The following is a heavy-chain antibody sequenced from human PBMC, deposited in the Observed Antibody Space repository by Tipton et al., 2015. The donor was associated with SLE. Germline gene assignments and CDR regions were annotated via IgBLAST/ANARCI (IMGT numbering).Heavy chain of an antibody. J-gene: IGHJ5*01. CDR2: ISYDSGHK. Sequence: SLRLSCAASGFTFSSYGFHWVRQAPGKGLEWVALISYDSGHKYYADSVKGRFTISRDNSNNTLFLQMNSLRAEDTAVYYCARRFNDYDDYDSWGQGTLVTVSS. CDR1: GFTFSSYG. D-gene: IGHD4-17*01. CDR3: ARRFNDYDDYDS. V-gene: IGHV3-30*04.